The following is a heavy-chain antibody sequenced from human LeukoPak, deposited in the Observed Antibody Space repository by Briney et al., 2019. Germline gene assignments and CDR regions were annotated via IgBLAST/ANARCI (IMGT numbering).Heavy chain of an antibody. CDR1: GFTVSSNY. CDR2: IYSGGST. V-gene: IGHV3-53*01. Sequence: GGSLRLSCAASGFTVSSNYMSWVRQAPGKGLERVSFIYSGGSTYYADSVKGRFTISRDNSKNTLYLQMNSLRAEDTAVYYCASFRMVVAATIHALDIWGQGTMVTVSS. J-gene: IGHJ3*02. CDR3: ASFRMVVAATIHALDI. D-gene: IGHD2-15*01.